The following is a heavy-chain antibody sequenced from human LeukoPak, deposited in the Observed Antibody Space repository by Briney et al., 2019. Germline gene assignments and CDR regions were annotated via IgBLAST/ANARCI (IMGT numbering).Heavy chain of an antibody. CDR1: GGSIRSVSYS. V-gene: IGHV4-61*02. CDR2: IYTSGST. CDR3: ARAGRYFYYYGMDV. J-gene: IGHJ6*02. Sequence: SETPSLTCTVSGGSIRSVSYSWRWFRQPAGKGLKCIGRIYTSGSTNYNPSLKSRVTISVDTSKNQSSLKLSSVTAADTAVYYCARAGRYFYYYGMDVWGQGTTVTVSS.